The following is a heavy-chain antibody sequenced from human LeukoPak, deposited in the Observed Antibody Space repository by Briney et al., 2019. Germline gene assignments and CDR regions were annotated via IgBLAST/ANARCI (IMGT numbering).Heavy chain of an antibody. Sequence: SVKVSCKASGGTFSSYTISWVRQAPGQGLEWMGRIIPILGIANYAQKFQGRVTITADKSTSTAYMELSSLRSEDTAVYYCAREGDGEAAPTPFDPWGQGTLVTVSS. D-gene: IGHD2-15*01. CDR2: IIPILGIA. CDR3: AREGDGEAAPTPFDP. J-gene: IGHJ5*02. V-gene: IGHV1-69*04. CDR1: GGTFSSYT.